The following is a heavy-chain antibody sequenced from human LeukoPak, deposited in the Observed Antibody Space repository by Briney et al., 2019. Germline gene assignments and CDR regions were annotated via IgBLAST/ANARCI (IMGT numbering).Heavy chain of an antibody. CDR1: GFTFSSYS. Sequence: GGSLRLSCAASGFTFSSYSMNWVRQAPGKGLEWVSYISSSSSTIYYADSVKGRFTISRDNAKTSLYLQMNSLRAEDTAVYYCARRIAVAGTQNFDYWGQGTLVTVSS. J-gene: IGHJ4*02. CDR2: ISSSSSTI. V-gene: IGHV3-48*04. D-gene: IGHD6-19*01. CDR3: ARRIAVAGTQNFDY.